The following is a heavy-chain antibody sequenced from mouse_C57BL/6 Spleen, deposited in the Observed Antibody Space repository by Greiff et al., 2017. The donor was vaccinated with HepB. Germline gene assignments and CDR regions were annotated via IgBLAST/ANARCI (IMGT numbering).Heavy chain of an antibody. Sequence: VQLQQSGAELVKPGASVKISCKASGYAFSSYWMNWVKQRPGKGLEWIGQIYTGDGDTTYNGKFKGEATLTADKASSTAYMQLSSLASEASAVYFCARSPYGSSYWYFDVWGTGTTVTVSS. V-gene: IGHV1-80*01. J-gene: IGHJ1*03. CDR1: GYAFSSYW. D-gene: IGHD1-1*01. CDR3: ARSPYGSSYWYFDV. CDR2: IYTGDGDT.